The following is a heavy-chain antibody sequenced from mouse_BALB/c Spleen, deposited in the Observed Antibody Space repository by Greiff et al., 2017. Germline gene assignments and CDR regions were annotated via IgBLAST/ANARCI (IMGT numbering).Heavy chain of an antibody. D-gene: IGHD2-14*01. V-gene: IGHV5-6-3*01. CDR1: GFTFSSYG. CDR3: AREYYRYDYWFDY. CDR2: INSNGGST. J-gene: IGHJ3*01. Sequence: EVQLVESGGGLVQPGGSLKLSCAASGFTFSSYGMSWVRQTPDKRLELVATINSNGGSTYYPDSVKGRFTISRDNAKNTLYLQMSSLKSEDTAMYYCAREYYRYDYWFDYWGQGTLVTVSA.